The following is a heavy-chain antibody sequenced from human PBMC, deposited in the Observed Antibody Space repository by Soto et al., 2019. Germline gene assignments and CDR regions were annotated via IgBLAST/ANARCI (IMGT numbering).Heavy chain of an antibody. V-gene: IGHV3-30-3*01. J-gene: IGHJ4*02. CDR2: ISYDGSNK. CDR3: ARDPHYVWGSYPPYYFDY. D-gene: IGHD3-16*02. CDR1: GFTFSSYA. Sequence: QVQLVESGGGVVQPGRSLRLSCAASGFTFSSYAMHWVRQAPGKGLEWVAVISYDGSNKYYADSVKGRFTISRDNSKNTLYLQMNSLRAEDTAVYYCARDPHYVWGSYPPYYFDYWGQGTLVTVSS.